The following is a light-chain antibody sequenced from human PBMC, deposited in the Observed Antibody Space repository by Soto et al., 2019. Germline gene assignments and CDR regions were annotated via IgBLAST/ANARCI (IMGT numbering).Light chain of an antibody. CDR3: SGWDDSLDGVV. CDR1: SSNIGSNY. V-gene: IGLV1-44*01. Sequence: QSVLTQPPSASGTPGQRVTISCSGSSSNIGSNYVYWYQQLPGTAPKLLIYSNNQRPSGVPDRFSGSKSGTSASLAISGLQSEDVADYYCSGWDDSLDGVVFGGGTKLTVL. J-gene: IGLJ3*02. CDR2: SNN.